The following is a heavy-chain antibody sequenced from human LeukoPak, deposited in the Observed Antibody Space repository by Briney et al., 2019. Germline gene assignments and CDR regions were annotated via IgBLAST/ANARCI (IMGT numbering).Heavy chain of an antibody. CDR1: GYTFTGYY. V-gene: IGHV1-69*13. D-gene: IGHD3-22*01. Sequence: SVKVSCKASGYTFTGYYMHWVRQAPGQGLEWMGGIIPIFGTANYAQKFQGRVTITADESTSTAYMELSSLRSEDTAVYYCARGSITMNPDAFDIWGQGTMVTVSS. J-gene: IGHJ3*02. CDR3: ARGSITMNPDAFDI. CDR2: IIPIFGTA.